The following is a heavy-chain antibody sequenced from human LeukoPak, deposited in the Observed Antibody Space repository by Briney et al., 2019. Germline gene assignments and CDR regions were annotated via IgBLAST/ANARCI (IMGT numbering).Heavy chain of an antibody. CDR3: ARHYCTGGPCYLDF. J-gene: IGHJ4*02. V-gene: IGHV4-39*01. Sequence: PSETLSLTRTVSGGSISSTNYYWSWIRQPPGKGLGWIASICYSGSTYSNPSLKSRVTTSVDTSKNQFSLRLSSVTAADTSVYYCARHYCTGGPCYLDFWGRGTLVTVSS. CDR2: ICYSGST. CDR1: GGSISSTNYY. D-gene: IGHD2-8*02.